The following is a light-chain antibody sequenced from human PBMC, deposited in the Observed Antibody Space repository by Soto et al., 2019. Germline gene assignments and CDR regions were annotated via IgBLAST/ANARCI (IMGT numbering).Light chain of an antibody. J-gene: IGKJ1*01. Sequence: DVQMTQSPSTLSASVVDRVTITCRASQSLNTRLAWYQKKPGKAPNLLIYDASSLESGVPSRFSGSGSGTEFTLTISSLQADDVAVYYCQQYNNWPRTFGQGTKVDIK. V-gene: IGKV1-5*01. CDR3: QQYNNWPRT. CDR1: QSLNTR. CDR2: DAS.